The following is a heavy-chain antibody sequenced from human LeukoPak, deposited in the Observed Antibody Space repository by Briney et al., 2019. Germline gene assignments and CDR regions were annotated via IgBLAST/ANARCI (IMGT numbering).Heavy chain of an antibody. CDR1: GGTFSSYA. D-gene: IGHD3-22*01. CDR3: ARAPDSSGYYWNDAFDI. Sequence: SVKVSCKASGGTFSSYAISWVRQAPGQGLEWMGRIIPIFGTANYAQKFQGRVTIATDESTSTAYMELSSLRSEDTAVYYCARAPDSSGYYWNDAFDIWGQGTMVTVSS. CDR2: IIPIFGTA. J-gene: IGHJ3*02. V-gene: IGHV1-69*05.